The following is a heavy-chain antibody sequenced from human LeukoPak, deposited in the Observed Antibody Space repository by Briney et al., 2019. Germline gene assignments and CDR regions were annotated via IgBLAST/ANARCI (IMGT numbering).Heavy chain of an antibody. CDR1: GGSILTTNW. Sequence: SGTLSLTCAVSGGSILTTNWWSWVRQPPGKGLEWIGEVHLSGASNYNPSLKSRVSMSIDNSKNQLSLKLTSVAAADTAIYYCARESGAFCPFGFWGQGTLVTVSS. CDR2: VHLSGAS. CDR3: ARESGAFCPFGF. J-gene: IGHJ4*02. D-gene: IGHD1-26*01. V-gene: IGHV4-4*02.